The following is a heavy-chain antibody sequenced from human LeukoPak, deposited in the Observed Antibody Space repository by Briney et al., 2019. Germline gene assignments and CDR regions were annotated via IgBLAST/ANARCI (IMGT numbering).Heavy chain of an antibody. CDR3: ARYRSDANAFDI. V-gene: IGHV1-2*02. D-gene: IGHD6-25*01. Sequence: ASVKVSCKASTYTFTGYYMHWVRQAPGQGLEWMGWINPNSGGTNYAQKFQGRVTMTRDTSISTAYMELSRLRSDDTAVYYCARYRSDANAFDIWGQGTMVTVSS. J-gene: IGHJ3*02. CDR1: TYTFTGYY. CDR2: INPNSGGT.